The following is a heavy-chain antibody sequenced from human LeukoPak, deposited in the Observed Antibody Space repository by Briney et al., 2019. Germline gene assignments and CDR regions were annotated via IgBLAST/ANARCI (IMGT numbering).Heavy chain of an antibody. J-gene: IGHJ4*02. CDR2: INPNSGGT. CDR3: AREEWELLTMDWSERYYFDY. CDR1: GYTFTGYY. D-gene: IGHD1-26*01. Sequence: ASVKVSCKASGYTFTGYYMHWVRQAPGQGLEWMGWINPNSGGTNYAQKFQGRGTMTRDTSISTAYMELSRLRSDDTAVYYCAREEWELLTMDWSERYYFDYWGQGTLVTVSS. V-gene: IGHV1-2*02.